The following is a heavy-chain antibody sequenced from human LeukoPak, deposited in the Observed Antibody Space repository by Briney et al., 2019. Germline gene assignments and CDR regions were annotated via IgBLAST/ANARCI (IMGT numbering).Heavy chain of an antibody. Sequence: GGSLRLSCAASGFTFSNYALSWVRQAPGKGLEWVSGISGGGGSTYYADSVKGRFTISRDKSKNTLYLQMDSLRAEDTAVYYCAKVRDSATVTGRFDNWGQGTLVTVSS. CDR1: GFTFSNYA. V-gene: IGHV3-23*01. CDR3: AKVRDSATVTGRFDN. CDR2: ISGGGGST. J-gene: IGHJ5*02. D-gene: IGHD4-17*01.